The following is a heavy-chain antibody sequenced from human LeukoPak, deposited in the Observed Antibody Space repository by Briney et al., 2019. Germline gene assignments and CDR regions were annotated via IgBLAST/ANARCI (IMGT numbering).Heavy chain of an antibody. J-gene: IGHJ4*02. CDR2: ISSDGSTT. V-gene: IGHV3-74*01. CDR3: AKIPSATENFDY. D-gene: IGHD5-12*01. Sequence: PGGSLRLSCAASGFTFSNYWMHWVRQAPGKGLIWVSRISSDGSTTTYADSVKGRFTISRGNAKNTLYLQMDSLRAEDTAIYYCAKIPSATENFDYWGQGTLVMVSS. CDR1: GFTFSNYW.